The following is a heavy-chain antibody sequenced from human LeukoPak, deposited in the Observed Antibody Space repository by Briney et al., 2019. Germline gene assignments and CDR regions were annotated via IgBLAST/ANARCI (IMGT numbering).Heavy chain of an antibody. CDR3: ARDSRRELLHAFDI. V-gene: IGHV4-61*01. Sequence: SETLSLTCTVSGGSISSGSYYWSWIRQPPGKGLEWIAYIDYSASTNYNPSLKSRVTISVDTSKNQFSLKLSSVTAADTAVYYCARDSRRELLHAFDIWGQGTMVTVSS. CDR1: GGSISSGSYY. J-gene: IGHJ3*02. CDR2: IDYSAST. D-gene: IGHD1-26*01.